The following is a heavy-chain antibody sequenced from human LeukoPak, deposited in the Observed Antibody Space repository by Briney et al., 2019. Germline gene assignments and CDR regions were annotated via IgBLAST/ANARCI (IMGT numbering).Heavy chain of an antibody. Sequence: PSETLSLTCTVSGGSFSSYYWSWIRQPPGKGLEWIGYIYYSGSTNYNPSLKSRVTISVDTSKNQFSLKLSSVTAADTAVYYCARDQSDYVWGSYRIGWFDPWGQGTLVTVSS. V-gene: IGHV4-59*12. CDR1: GGSFSSYY. CDR2: IYYSGST. J-gene: IGHJ5*02. CDR3: ARDQSDYVWGSYRIGWFDP. D-gene: IGHD3-16*02.